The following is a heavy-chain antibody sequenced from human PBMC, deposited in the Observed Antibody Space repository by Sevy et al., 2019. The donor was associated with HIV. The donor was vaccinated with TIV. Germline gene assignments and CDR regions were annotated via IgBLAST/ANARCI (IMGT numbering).Heavy chain of an antibody. Sequence: GGSLRLSCEASGFTLSSHEMKWVRQVPGKGLEWVSYISSGSSTKFYTDSVKGRFTISRDNAKNSLYLHMDSLRVEDTAVYYCARDPPETGPKYSYFMDVWGKGTTVTVSS. CDR3: ARDPPETGPKYSYFMDV. CDR1: GFTLSSHE. CDR2: ISSGSSTK. J-gene: IGHJ6*03. D-gene: IGHD3-9*01. V-gene: IGHV3-48*03.